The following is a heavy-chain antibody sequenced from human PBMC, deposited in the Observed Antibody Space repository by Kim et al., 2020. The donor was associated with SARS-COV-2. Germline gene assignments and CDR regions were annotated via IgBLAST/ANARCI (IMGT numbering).Heavy chain of an antibody. J-gene: IGHJ4*02. Sequence: SLKSRVTISVDTSNNQFSLKLSSVTAADTAVYYCARGYYYDSSGYYPLDYWGQGTLVTVSS. CDR3: ARGYYYDSSGYYPLDY. D-gene: IGHD3-22*01. V-gene: IGHV4-31*02.